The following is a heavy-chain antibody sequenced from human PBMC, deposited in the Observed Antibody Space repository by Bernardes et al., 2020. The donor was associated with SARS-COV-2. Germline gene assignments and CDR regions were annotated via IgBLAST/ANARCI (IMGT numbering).Heavy chain of an antibody. CDR3: AREIYCSGGSCFHNNWFDP. D-gene: IGHD2-15*01. Sequence: SETLSLTCPVSGGSISSGSYYWIWIRQPAGKGLEWIVRIYTSGSTNYNPSLKSRVTISVDTSKNQFSLKLSSVTAADTSVYYCAREIYCSGGSCFHNNWFDPWGQGTLVTVSA. CDR1: GGSISSGSYY. CDR2: IYTSGST. J-gene: IGHJ5*02. V-gene: IGHV4-61*02.